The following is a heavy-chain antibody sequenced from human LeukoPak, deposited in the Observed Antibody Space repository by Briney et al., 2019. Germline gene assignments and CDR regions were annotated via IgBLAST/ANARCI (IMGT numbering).Heavy chain of an antibody. D-gene: IGHD4-17*01. CDR2: IYYSGST. Sequence: PSETLSLTCSVPGVSISSNSYYWGWIRQPPGKGLKWIGSIYYSGSTYYNPSLKSRVTISVDTSKNQFSLKLSSVTAADTAVYYCARGFRWGTVTTGYNYMDVWGKGTTVTVSS. CDR3: ARGFRWGTVTTGYNYMDV. CDR1: GVSISSNSYY. J-gene: IGHJ6*03. V-gene: IGHV4-39*07.